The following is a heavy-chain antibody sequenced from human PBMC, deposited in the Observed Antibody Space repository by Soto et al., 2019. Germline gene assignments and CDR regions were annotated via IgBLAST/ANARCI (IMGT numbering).Heavy chain of an antibody. CDR1: RFTFRTYE. J-gene: IGHJ4*02. V-gene: IGHV3-7*01. Sequence: GGSLRLSCAASRFTFRTYEMNWVRQAPGKGLEWVAIIKTGGSDTYYVESVKGRFTISRDKAKSLLYLQLTSLGAGDTAMYSCARFTRGSSGDYWGQGTLVTVSS. CDR3: ARFTRGSSGDY. D-gene: IGHD6-25*01. CDR2: IKTGGSDT.